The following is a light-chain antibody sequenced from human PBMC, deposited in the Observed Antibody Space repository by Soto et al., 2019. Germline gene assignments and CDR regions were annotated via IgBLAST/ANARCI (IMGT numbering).Light chain of an antibody. Sequence: QSVLTQPASVSGSPGQSITISCTGTSSDVGGYNYVSWYQQHPGKAPKLMIYDVSDRPSGVSNRFSGSKSGNTASLTISGLQAEDEADYYSSSYISGVYVFGTGTKVPGL. CDR3: SSYISGVYV. CDR1: SSDVGGYNY. CDR2: DVS. V-gene: IGLV2-14*01. J-gene: IGLJ1*01.